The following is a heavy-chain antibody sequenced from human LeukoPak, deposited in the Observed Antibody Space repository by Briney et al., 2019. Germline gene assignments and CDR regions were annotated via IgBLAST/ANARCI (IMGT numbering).Heavy chain of an antibody. CDR1: GYTFTSYD. D-gene: IGHD6-13*01. CDR2: MNPNSGNT. CDR3: ARIKEAGIAAAGPFDY. Sequence: ASVKVSCKASGYTFTSYDINWVRQATGQGLEWMGWMNPNSGNTGYAQKFQGRVTITRNTSISTAYMELSSLRSEDTAVYYCARIKEAGIAAAGPFDYWGQGTLVTVSS. J-gene: IGHJ4*02. V-gene: IGHV1-8*03.